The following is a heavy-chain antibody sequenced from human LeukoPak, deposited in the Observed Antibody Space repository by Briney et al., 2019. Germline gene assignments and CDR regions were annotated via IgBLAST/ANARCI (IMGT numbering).Heavy chain of an antibody. V-gene: IGHV3-49*03. CDR3: IREKTAAGTGVSDY. CDR2: IRSKAYGGTT. J-gene: IGHJ4*02. Sequence: GGSLRLSCTASGFTFGDYAMSWFRQAPGKGLEWVGFIRSKAYGGTTEYAASVKGRFTISRDDSKSIAYLQMNSLKTEDTAVYYCIREKTAAGTGVSDYWGQGTLVTVSS. CDR1: GFTFGDYA. D-gene: IGHD6-13*01.